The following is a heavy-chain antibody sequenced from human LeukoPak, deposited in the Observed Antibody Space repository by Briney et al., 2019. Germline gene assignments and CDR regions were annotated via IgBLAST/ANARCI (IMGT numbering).Heavy chain of an antibody. D-gene: IGHD6-13*01. V-gene: IGHV3-23*01. CDR1: GFTFSSSA. Sequence: GGSLRLSCAASGFTFSSSAMNWVRQAPGKGLEWVSASGTDGDTYYADSVEGRFTISRDNSKNTLYLQMTSLRAEDTAVYYCAKKIPGTYPYDSWGQGTLVTVSP. CDR2: SGTDGDT. CDR3: AKKIPGTYPYDS. J-gene: IGHJ4*02.